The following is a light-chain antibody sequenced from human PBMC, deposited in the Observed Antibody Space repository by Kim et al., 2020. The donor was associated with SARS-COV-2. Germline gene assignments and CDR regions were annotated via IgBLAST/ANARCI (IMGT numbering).Light chain of an antibody. Sequence: SLGERATLPCRASQSVGSRYLAWYQQKPVQSPRLLIYGASSRATGIPDRFSGSGCGTDFTLAISRLEPEDFAVYYCQQYLISPWTFGQGTKVDIK. CDR2: GAS. CDR1: QSVGSRY. J-gene: IGKJ1*01. CDR3: QQYLISPWT. V-gene: IGKV3-20*01.